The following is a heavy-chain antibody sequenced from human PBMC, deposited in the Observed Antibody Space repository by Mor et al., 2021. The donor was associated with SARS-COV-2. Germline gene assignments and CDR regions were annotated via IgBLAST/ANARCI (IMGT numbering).Heavy chain of an antibody. Sequence: GRFTISRDDSKSIAYLQMNSLKTEDTAVYYCTRDPQNYYDSSGYLFDYWGQGTLVTVSS. D-gene: IGHD3-22*01. CDR3: TRDPQNYYDSSGYLFDY. J-gene: IGHJ4*02. V-gene: IGHV3-49*02.